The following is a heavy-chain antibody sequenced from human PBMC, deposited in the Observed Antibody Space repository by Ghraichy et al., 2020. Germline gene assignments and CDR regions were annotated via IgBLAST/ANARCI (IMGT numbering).Heavy chain of an antibody. CDR3: ARAPDDPFYYYYYGLDV. Sequence: SETLSLTCAVYGGSFSAYYWSWIRQPPGKGLEWIGEINHSGSTNYNPSLKSRVTISVDTSKNQFSLKLSSVTAADTAVYYCARAPDDPFYYYYYGLDVWGQGTTVTVSS. CDR2: INHSGST. CDR1: GGSFSAYY. D-gene: IGHD3-3*01. V-gene: IGHV4-34*01. J-gene: IGHJ6*02.